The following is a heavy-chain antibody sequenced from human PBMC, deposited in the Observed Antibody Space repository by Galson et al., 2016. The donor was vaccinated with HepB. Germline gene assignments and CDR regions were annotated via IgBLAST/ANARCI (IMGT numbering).Heavy chain of an antibody. Sequence: CAISGDSVSSNGAAWNWIRQSPSRGLEWLGRTYYRSKWYNKYAVSVQGRITINPDTSKNQFSLQLNYVTPEDTAVYYCARNRGTWDGSGELIDIWGQGTMVTVSS. CDR1: GDSVSSNGAA. V-gene: IGHV6-1*01. CDR2: TYYRSKWYN. CDR3: ARNRGTWDGSGELIDI. J-gene: IGHJ3*02. D-gene: IGHD3-10*01.